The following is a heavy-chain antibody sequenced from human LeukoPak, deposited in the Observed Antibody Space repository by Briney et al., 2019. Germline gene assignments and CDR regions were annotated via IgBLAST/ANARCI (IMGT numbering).Heavy chain of an antibody. CDR2: ISGSGGST. CDR1: GFTFSSYA. Sequence: GGSLRLSCAASGFTFSSYAMSWVRQAPGKGLEWVSAISGSGGSTYYADSVKGRFTISRDNSKNTLYLKMNSLRAEDTAVYYCAKAGRNYYYYYMDVWGKGTTVTVSS. CDR3: AKAGRNYYYYYMDV. V-gene: IGHV3-23*01. J-gene: IGHJ6*03.